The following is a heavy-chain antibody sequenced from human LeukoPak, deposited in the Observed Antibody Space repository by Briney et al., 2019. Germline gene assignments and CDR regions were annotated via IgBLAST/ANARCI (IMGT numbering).Heavy chain of an antibody. D-gene: IGHD3-3*01. CDR1: GSSISSFY. Sequence: SETLSLTCIVPGSSISSFYWSWIRQPPGKGLEWIGYIYYSGSINYNPSLKSRVTISVDTSKNQFSLKLSSVTAADTAVYYCARLRFLEWLGAYYYMDAWGKGTTVTVSS. V-gene: IGHV4-59*01. J-gene: IGHJ6*03. CDR2: IYYSGSI. CDR3: ARLRFLEWLGAYYYMDA.